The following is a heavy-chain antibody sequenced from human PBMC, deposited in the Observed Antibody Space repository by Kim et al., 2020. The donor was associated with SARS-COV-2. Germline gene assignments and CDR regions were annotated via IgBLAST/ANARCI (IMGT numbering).Heavy chain of an antibody. D-gene: IGHD6-13*01. CDR2: GT. V-gene: IGHV1-2*02. J-gene: IGHJ5*02. Sequence: GTNYAQKFQGMVTMTRDTSISTAYMELSRLGSDDTAVYYCARGYSSTWSDHWGQGTLVTVSS. CDR3: ARGYSSTWSDH.